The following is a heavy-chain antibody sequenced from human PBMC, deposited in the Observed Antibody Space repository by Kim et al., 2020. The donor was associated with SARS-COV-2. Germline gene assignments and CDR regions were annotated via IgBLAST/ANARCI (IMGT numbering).Heavy chain of an antibody. Sequence: GGSLRLSCAASGFTFSPYAMSWVRQAPGKGLEWVSTISGSDSSTYYADSVKGHFTISRDNSKNTLYLQMNSLRAEDTAVYYCAKAWAISSDYWGQGTLVTVSS. CDR3: AKAWAISSDY. CDR1: GFTFSPYA. V-gene: IGHV3-23*01. J-gene: IGHJ4*02. CDR2: ISGSDSST. D-gene: IGHD3-9*01.